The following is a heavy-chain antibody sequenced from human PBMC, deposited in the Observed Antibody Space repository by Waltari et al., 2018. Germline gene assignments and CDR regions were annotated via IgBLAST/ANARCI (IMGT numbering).Heavy chain of an antibody. J-gene: IGHJ4*02. V-gene: IGHV3-7*01. CDR2: INADGSEK. CDR1: GFTFSSYR. CDR3: ARLHSANY. D-gene: IGHD2-15*01. Sequence: EVQVVESGGDLVQPGGSLRLSCAAYGFTFSSYRMTWVRQAPGKGLEWVANINADGSEKEYVDSVKGRFTISRDNAKNSLYLQMNSLRVEDTAVYYCARLHSANYWGQETLVTVSS.